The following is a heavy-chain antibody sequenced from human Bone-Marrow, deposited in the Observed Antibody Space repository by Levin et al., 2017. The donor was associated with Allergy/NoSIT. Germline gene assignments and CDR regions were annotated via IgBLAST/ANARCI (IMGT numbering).Heavy chain of an antibody. CDR2: IIPILGIA. V-gene: IGHV1-69*04. Sequence: GASVKVSCKASGGTFSSYAISWVRQAPGQGLEWMGRIIPILGIANYAQKFQGRVTITADKSTSTAYMELSSLRSEDTAVYYCTRELIAERVFLDGLWGQGTLVTVSS. D-gene: IGHD3-16*01. J-gene: IGHJ4*02. CDR1: GGTFSSYA. CDR3: TRELIAERVFLDGL.